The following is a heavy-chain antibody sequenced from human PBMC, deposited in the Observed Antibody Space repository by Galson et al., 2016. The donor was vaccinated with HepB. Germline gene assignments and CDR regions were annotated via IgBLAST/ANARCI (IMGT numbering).Heavy chain of an antibody. Sequence: SVKVSCKASGYTFNTYEITWVRQAPGQGPEWMGWINPHTGDTDYSKKLQGGFAMTTDTSTNTASMELRSLKVDDTAIYYCARGSRAIPDYWGQGTLVTVSS. CDR3: ARGSRAIPDY. J-gene: IGHJ4*02. CDR1: GYTFNTYE. V-gene: IGHV1-18*04. CDR2: INPHTGDT.